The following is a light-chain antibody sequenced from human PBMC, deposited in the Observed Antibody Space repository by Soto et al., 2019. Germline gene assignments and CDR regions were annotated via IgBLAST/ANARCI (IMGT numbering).Light chain of an antibody. CDR1: QGIGST. Sequence: EIVITQSPATLSVSPGEGVTLSCRASQGIGSTLAWYQQKPGQTPRLLIYGASTRATDVPARFSGSGSGTDFTLTINGLQSEDVAVYYWQHYVTWPLTFGGGTKVESK. CDR2: GAS. CDR3: QHYVTWPLT. V-gene: IGKV3-15*01. J-gene: IGKJ4*01.